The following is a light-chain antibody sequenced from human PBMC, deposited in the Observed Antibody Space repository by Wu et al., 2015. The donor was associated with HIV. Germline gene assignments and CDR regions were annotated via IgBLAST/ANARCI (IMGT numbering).Light chain of an antibody. J-gene: IGKJ5*01. V-gene: IGKV1-27*01. Sequence: DIQMTQSPSSLSASVGDRVTITCRASQGISNFLAWYQQKPGKPPKVLIYAASTLQSGVPSRFSGSGSGTDFTLTISSLQPEDVATYYCQQTYNTPPFTFGQGTRLEI. CDR3: QQTYNTPPFT. CDR2: AAS. CDR1: QGISNF.